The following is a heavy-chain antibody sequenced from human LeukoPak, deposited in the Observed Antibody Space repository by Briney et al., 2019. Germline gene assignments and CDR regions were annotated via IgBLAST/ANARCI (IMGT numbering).Heavy chain of an antibody. CDR1: GGTFSSYA. D-gene: IGHD2-15*01. Sequence: SVKVSCKASGGTFSSYAISWVRQAPGQGPEWMGGIIPIFGTANYAQKFQGRVTITADESTSTAYMELSSLRSEDTAVYYCARDNGGSWVVDAFDIWGQGTMVTVSS. CDR3: ARDNGGSWVVDAFDI. CDR2: IIPIFGTA. J-gene: IGHJ3*02. V-gene: IGHV1-69*13.